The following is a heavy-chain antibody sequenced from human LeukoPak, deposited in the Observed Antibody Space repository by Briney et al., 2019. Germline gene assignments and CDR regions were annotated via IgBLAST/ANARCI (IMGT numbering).Heavy chain of an antibody. V-gene: IGHV4-34*01. J-gene: IGHJ4*02. CDR2: IYHSGST. CDR1: GGSFSGYY. D-gene: IGHD3-22*01. CDR3: ARGLTTRYYDSSGYYYFDY. Sequence: PSETLSLTCAVYGGSFSGYYWSWIRQPPGKGLEWIGSIYHSGSTNYNPSLKSRVTISVDTSKNQFSLKLSSVTAADTAVYYCARGLTTRYYDSSGYYYFDYWGQGTLVTVSS.